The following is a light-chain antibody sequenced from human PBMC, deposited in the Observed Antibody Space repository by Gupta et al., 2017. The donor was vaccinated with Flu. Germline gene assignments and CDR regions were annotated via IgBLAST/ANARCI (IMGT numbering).Light chain of an antibody. CDR1: ESVRSSY. J-gene: IGKJ5*01. CDR2: GSS. Sequence: EVVLTQSPGTLSLSPGERATLSCRASESVRSSYIAWYQQKYGQSPRLLIYGSSSRAPDIPDRFSGGGSGTHFTLTISRLEPEDFAVYYCQQYCISPITFGQGTRLEIK. CDR3: QQYCISPIT. V-gene: IGKV3-20*01.